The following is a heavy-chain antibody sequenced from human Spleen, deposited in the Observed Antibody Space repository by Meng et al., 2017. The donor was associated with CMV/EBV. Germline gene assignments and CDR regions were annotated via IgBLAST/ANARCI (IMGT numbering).Heavy chain of an antibody. CDR3: VKDNPVCHS. J-gene: IGHJ4*02. CDR1: GFTFSSYS. CDR2: ISSSSSYI. V-gene: IGHV3-21*01. Sequence: EVQLVESGGGLVKPGGALRLSCAASGFTFSSYSMNWVRQAPGKGLEWVSSISSSSSYIYYADSVKGRFTISRDNAKNSLYLQMDSLRLDDTAIYYCVKDNPVCHSWGQGTLVTVSS.